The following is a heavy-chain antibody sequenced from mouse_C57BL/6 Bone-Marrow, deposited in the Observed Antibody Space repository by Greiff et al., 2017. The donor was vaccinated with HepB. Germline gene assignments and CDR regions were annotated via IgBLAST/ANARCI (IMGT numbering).Heavy chain of an antibody. D-gene: IGHD2-3*01. CDR1: GFTFSSYG. Sequence: EVQLVESGGDLVKPGGSLKLSCAASGFTFSSYGMSWVRQTPDKRLEWVATISSGGSYTYYPDSVKGRFTISRDNAKNTLYLQMSSLTSEDTAMYYCGRPRDGYYPYFDVWGTGTTVTVSS. V-gene: IGHV5-6*01. CDR3: GRPRDGYYPYFDV. CDR2: ISSGGSYT. J-gene: IGHJ1*03.